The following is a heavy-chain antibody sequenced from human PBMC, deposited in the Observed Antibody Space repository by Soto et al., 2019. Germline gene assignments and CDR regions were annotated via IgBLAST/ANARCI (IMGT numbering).Heavy chain of an antibody. CDR3: ARGSGDYAYYFDY. V-gene: IGHV3-33*01. J-gene: IGHJ4*02. Sequence: PGGSLRLSCAASGFSFSHYGMHWVRQAPGKGLEWVAVIWYDGIRKYYADSVKGRFTISRDTSGNTLYLQMNSLRTEDMAVYYCARGSGDYAYYFDYWGQGTLVTVSS. D-gene: IGHD4-17*01. CDR1: GFSFSHYG. CDR2: IWYDGIRK.